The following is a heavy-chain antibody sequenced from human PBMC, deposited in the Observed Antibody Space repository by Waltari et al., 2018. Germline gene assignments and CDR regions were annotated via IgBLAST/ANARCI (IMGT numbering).Heavy chain of an antibody. CDR2: INQDGSES. CDR1: GFTFRSYW. CDR3: SRSLNV. Sequence: EVQLMESGGNLVQPGGSLRLSCVDSGFTFRSYWMDWVDQAPGKGLEWAANINQDGSESDFVDSVKGRFTISRDNAKNSLFLEMNSLRADDTAVYYCSRSLNVWGQGTTVTVSS. J-gene: IGHJ6*02. V-gene: IGHV3-7*01.